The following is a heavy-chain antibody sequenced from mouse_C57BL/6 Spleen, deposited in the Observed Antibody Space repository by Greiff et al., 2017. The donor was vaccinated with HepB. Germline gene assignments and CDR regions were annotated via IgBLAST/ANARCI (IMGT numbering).Heavy chain of an antibody. CDR3: ARGGYYAYFDV. CDR2: IYPRSGNT. CDR1: GYTFTSYG. V-gene: IGHV1-81*01. J-gene: IGHJ1*03. Sequence: QLQLKESGAELARPGASVKLSCKASGYTFTSYGISWVKQRTGQGLEWIGEIYPRSGNTYYNEKLTGKATLTADKSSSTAYMEIRSLTSGDSAVYFCARGGYYAYFDVWGTGTTVTVSS. D-gene: IGHD2-3*01.